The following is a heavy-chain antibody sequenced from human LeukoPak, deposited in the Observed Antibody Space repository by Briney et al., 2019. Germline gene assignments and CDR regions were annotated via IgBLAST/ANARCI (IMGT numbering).Heavy chain of an antibody. Sequence: PGGSLRLSCAASGFTFQNYTMSWVRQAPGKGLEWASSISGSGPSTDYADSVKGRFPISRDKAKNTLYLQMNSLRAEDTAVYYCARLPTFYYDSSHYHYDYWGQGTLVTVSS. D-gene: IGHD3-22*01. CDR2: ISGSGPST. V-gene: IGHV3-23*01. J-gene: IGHJ4*02. CDR3: ARLPTFYYDSSHYHYDY. CDR1: GFTFQNYT.